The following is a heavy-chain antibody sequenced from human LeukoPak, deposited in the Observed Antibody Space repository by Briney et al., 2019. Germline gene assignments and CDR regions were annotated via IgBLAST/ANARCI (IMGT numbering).Heavy chain of an antibody. D-gene: IGHD3-22*01. J-gene: IGHJ4*02. CDR1: GFTFSSYE. CDR3: ARDGRWINYYDGSSPV. V-gene: IGHV3-48*03. CDR2: ISSSGSTR. Sequence: GGSLRLSCAASGFTFSSYEMNWVRQAPGKGLEWVSYISSSGSTRYYADSVKGRFTISRDNAKNSLYLQMNSLRAEDTAVYYCARDGRWINYYDGSSPVWGQGTLVTVSS.